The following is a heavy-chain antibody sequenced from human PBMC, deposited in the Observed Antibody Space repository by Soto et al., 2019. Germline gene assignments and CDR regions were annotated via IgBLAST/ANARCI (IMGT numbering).Heavy chain of an antibody. Sequence: KASETLSLTCTVSGGSISSGDYYWSWIRQPPGKGLEWIGYIYYSGSTYYNPSLKSRVTISVDTSKNQFSLKLSSVTAADTAVYYCARGPNYDILTGYYTWFDPWGQGTLVTVS. V-gene: IGHV4-30-4*01. CDR2: IYYSGST. D-gene: IGHD3-9*01. CDR1: GGSISSGDYY. J-gene: IGHJ5*02. CDR3: ARGPNYDILTGYYTWFDP.